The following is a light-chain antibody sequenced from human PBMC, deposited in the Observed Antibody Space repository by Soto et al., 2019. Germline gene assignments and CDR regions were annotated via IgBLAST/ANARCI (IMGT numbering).Light chain of an antibody. V-gene: IGKV1-6*01. CDR1: QGIRND. CDR2: AAS. Sequence: AIQVTQSPSSLSASVGDRVTITCRASQGIRNDLGWYQQKPGKAPKLLIYAASSLQSGVPSRFSGSGSGTDFALTISSLQPEDFATYYCLQDYNYPWKFGQGTKVDIK. CDR3: LQDYNYPWK. J-gene: IGKJ1*01.